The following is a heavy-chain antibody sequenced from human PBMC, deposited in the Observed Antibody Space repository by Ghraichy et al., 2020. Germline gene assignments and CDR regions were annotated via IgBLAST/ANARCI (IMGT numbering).Heavy chain of an antibody. CDR2: IYWDDDE. Sequence: SGPTLVKPTQTLTLTCSFSGFSLSTNNMGVGWIRRPPGKALEWLALIYWDDDERYSPSLKTRLTITKDTSKNQVVLTMTNMDPVDTATYYCAHWLGGGNSCYFDYWGQGTLVTVSS. D-gene: IGHD4-23*01. V-gene: IGHV2-5*02. CDR3: AHWLGGGNSCYFDY. CDR1: GFSLSTNNMG. J-gene: IGHJ4*02.